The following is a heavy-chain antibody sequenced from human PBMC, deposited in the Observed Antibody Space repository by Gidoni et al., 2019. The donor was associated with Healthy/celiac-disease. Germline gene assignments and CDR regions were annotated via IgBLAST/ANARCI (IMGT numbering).Heavy chain of an antibody. CDR3: AKDLPAYCGGDCYPGY. CDR1: GFTFSSYA. V-gene: IGHV3-23*01. D-gene: IGHD2-21*02. Sequence: EVQLLESGGGLVQPGGSLRLSCPASGFTFSSYAMSWVRQAPGKGLEWVSAISGSGGSTYYADSVKGRFTISRDNSKNTLYLQMNSLRAEDTAVYYCAKDLPAYCGGDCYPGYWGQGTLVTVSS. CDR2: ISGSGGST. J-gene: IGHJ4*02.